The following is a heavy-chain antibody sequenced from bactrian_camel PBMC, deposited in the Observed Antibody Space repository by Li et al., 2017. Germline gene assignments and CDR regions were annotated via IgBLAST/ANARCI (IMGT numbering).Heavy chain of an antibody. Sequence: VQLVESGGGSVQPGGSLDLSCIISGRTWSRYCMGWFRQIPDKEREGVAGIESDGSTSYADSVKGRFSVSQDNSKNTLFLQMNVLRPEDTAMYYCAARKHFVVKPTSLAAFALYLVFRAMGPRSPSP. V-gene: IGHV3S53*01. D-gene: IGHD1*01. J-gene: IGHJ6*01. CDR3: AARKHFVVKPTSLAAFALYLV. CDR1: GRTWSRYC. CDR2: IESDGST.